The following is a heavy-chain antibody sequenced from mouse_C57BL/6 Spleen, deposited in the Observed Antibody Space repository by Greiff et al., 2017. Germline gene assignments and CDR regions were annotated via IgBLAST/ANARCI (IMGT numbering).Heavy chain of an antibody. V-gene: IGHV7-3*01. CDR3: ARSIYYYGSSWFAY. CDR2: IRNKANGYTT. J-gene: IGHJ3*01. Sequence: EVKVEESGGGLVQPGGSLSLSCAASGFTFTDYYMSWVRQPPGKALEWLGFIRNKANGYTTEYSASVKGRFTISRDNSQSILYLQMNALRAEDSATYYCARSIYYYGSSWFAYWGQGTLVTVSA. D-gene: IGHD1-1*01. CDR1: GFTFTDYY.